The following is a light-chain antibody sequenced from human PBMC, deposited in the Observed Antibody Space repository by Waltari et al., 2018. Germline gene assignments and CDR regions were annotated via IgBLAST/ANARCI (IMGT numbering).Light chain of an antibody. CDR1: QSISSIY. Sequence: EIGWMQSPGTLSLPPGERAALSCRASQSISSIYLAWYQQKHGQAPRLLIYGASSRATGIPDRFSGSGSGTDFTLTISRLEPEDFAVYYCQQYGSSPPYIFGQGTKLEIK. J-gene: IGKJ2*01. CDR2: GAS. CDR3: QQYGSSPPYI. V-gene: IGKV3-20*01.